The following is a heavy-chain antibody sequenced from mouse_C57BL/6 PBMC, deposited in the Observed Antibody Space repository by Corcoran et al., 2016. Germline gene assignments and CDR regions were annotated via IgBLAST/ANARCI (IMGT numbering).Heavy chain of an antibody. D-gene: IGHD1-1*01. CDR1: GYTFTDYY. CDR2: INPNNGGT. CDR3: ARHPYYYGSSYGYFDV. J-gene: IGHJ1*03. Sequence: EVQLQQSGPELVKPGASVKISCKASGYTFTDYYMNWVKQSHGKSLEWIGDINPNNGGTSYNQKFKGKATLTVDKSSSTAYMELRSLTSEDSAVYYCARHPYYYGSSYGYFDVWGTGTTVTVSS. V-gene: IGHV1-26*01.